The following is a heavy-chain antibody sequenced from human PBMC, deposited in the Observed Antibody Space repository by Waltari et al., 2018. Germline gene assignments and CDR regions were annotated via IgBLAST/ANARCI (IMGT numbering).Heavy chain of an antibody. CDR1: GYTFTGYY. CDR3: ARLSYGLNYYYYYYMDV. Sequence: QVQLVQSGAEVKKPGASVKVSCKASGYTFTGYYMHWVRQAPGQGLEWMGRINPNSGGTNYAQKFQGRVTMTRDTSISTADMELSRLRSDDTAVYYCARLSYGLNYYYYYYMDVWGKGTTVTVSS. J-gene: IGHJ6*03. CDR2: INPNSGGT. D-gene: IGHD5-18*01. V-gene: IGHV1-2*06.